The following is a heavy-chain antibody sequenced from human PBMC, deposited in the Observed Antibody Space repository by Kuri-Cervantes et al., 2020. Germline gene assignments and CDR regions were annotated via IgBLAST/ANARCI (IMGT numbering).Heavy chain of an antibody. Sequence: GSLRLSGTVPGGSISSYYWSWIRQPPGKGLEWIGYIYYSGSTNYNPSLKSRVTISVDTSKNQFSLKLSSVTAADTAVYYCARGVGSYSSSPRIDSTFDYWGQGTLVTVSS. CDR3: ARGVGSYSSSPRIDSTFDY. CDR1: GGSISSYY. D-gene: IGHD6-6*01. V-gene: IGHV4-59*12. CDR2: IYYSGST. J-gene: IGHJ4*02.